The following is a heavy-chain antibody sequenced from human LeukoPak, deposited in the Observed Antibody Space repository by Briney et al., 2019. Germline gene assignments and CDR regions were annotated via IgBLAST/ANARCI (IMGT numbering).Heavy chain of an antibody. Sequence: GGSLRLSCAASGFTFSSYAMSWVRQAPGKGLEWVSAISGSGGSTYYADSVKGRFTISRDNSKNTLYLQMNRLRAEDTAVYYCAKPPLRFLEWLSVYFDYWGQGTLVTVSS. CDR3: AKPPLRFLEWLSVYFDY. V-gene: IGHV3-23*01. CDR2: ISGSGGST. D-gene: IGHD3-3*01. J-gene: IGHJ4*02. CDR1: GFTFSSYA.